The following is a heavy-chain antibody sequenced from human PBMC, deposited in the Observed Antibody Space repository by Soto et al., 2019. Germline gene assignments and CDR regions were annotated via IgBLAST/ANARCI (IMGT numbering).Heavy chain of an antibody. V-gene: IGHV4-34*02. CDR1: GGSLSGYY. J-gene: IGHJ4*02. CDR2: INPNGDT. CDR3: ARLAEENAVLGSAPIGLDY. D-gene: IGHD2-2*02. Sequence: QVQIQQWGAGLLKPSETLSLTCTVFGGSLSGYYWTWIRQSPGKGLEWIGEINPNGDTNYSPSLKSRVTMSVDTSKTQFSLKVQSVTAADTAVYYCARLAEENAVLGSAPIGLDYWGQGTLVTVSS.